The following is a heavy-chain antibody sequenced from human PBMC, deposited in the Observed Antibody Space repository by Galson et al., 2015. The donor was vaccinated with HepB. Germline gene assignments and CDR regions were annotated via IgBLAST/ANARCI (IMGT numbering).Heavy chain of an antibody. CDR3: ATPLGLDYGDSTFYPFHF. D-gene: IGHD4-17*01. CDR2: FDPEDGEA. CDR1: GYTLTQLS. Sequence: ASVKVSCKVSGYTLTQLSMHWVRQAPGKGLEWIGGFDPEDGEAIYAQKFQGRVTLTEDTSTDTSYMELSSLSSDDTAVYYCATPLGLDYGDSTFYPFHFWGQGTMVTVPS. V-gene: IGHV1-24*01. J-gene: IGHJ3*01.